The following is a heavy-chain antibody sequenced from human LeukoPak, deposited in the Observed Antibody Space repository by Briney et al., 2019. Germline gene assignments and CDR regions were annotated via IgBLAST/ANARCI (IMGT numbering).Heavy chain of an antibody. V-gene: IGHV3-23*01. Sequence: GGSLRLSCVAPGFTFSSYAMSWVRQAPGKGLEWVSTISGSGGTTFFADSVKGRFTISRDNSKNTLSLQMNSLRAEGTAIYYCARLYRYCSGGTCYTDRGYYFDYWGQGTLVTVSS. CDR3: ARLYRYCSGGTCYTDRGYYFDY. J-gene: IGHJ4*02. CDR1: GFTFSSYA. CDR2: ISGSGGTT. D-gene: IGHD2-15*01.